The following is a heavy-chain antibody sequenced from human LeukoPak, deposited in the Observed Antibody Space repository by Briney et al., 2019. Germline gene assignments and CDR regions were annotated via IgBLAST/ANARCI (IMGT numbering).Heavy chain of an antibody. CDR2: ISWNSGSI. D-gene: IGHD2-21*02. CDR1: DA. Sequence: PGGSLRFSCAGSDAMHWVRQPPGKGLEWVSGISWNSGSIDYADSVKGRFTISRDNSKNTLYLQMNSLRAEDTAVYYCASCGGDCYSADYWGQGTLVTVSS. CDR3: ASCGGDCYSADY. V-gene: IGHV3-9*01. J-gene: IGHJ4*02.